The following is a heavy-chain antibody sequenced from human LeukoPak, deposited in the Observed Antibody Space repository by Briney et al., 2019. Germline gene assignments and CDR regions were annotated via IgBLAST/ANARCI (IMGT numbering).Heavy chain of an antibody. CDR1: GFTFSSYG. CDR2: IWYDGSNK. D-gene: IGHD3-3*01. CDR3: ARQYYDFWSGPDY. J-gene: IGHJ4*02. V-gene: IGHV3-33*01. Sequence: GGSLRLSCAASGFTFSSYGMHWVRQAPGKGLEWVAVIWYDGSNKYYADSVKGRFTISRDNSKSTLYLQMNSLRAEDTAVYYCARQYYDFWSGPDYWGQGTLVTASS.